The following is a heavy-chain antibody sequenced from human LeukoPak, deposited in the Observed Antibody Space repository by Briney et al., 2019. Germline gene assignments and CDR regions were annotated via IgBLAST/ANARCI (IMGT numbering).Heavy chain of an antibody. J-gene: IGHJ4*02. Sequence: ASVKVPCKASGYTFTSYGISWVRQAPGQGLEWMGWISAYNGNTNYAQKLQGRVTMTTDTSTSTAYMELRSLRSDDTAVYYCARDRYYDSSGYSFDYWGQGTLVTVSS. D-gene: IGHD3-22*01. CDR1: GYTFTSYG. CDR3: ARDRYYDSSGYSFDY. V-gene: IGHV1-18*01. CDR2: ISAYNGNT.